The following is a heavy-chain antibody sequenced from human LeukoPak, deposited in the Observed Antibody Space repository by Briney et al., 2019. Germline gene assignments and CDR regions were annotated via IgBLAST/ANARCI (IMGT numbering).Heavy chain of an antibody. Sequence: SGGSLRLSCAASGFTFSSYAMSWVRQAPGKGLEWVSAISGSGGSTYYADSVKGRFTISRDNSKNTLYLQMNSLRAEDTAVYYCANDLLPFNIVATIPDAFDIWGQGTMVTVSS. D-gene: IGHD5-12*01. CDR1: GFTFSSYA. CDR3: ANDLLPFNIVATIPDAFDI. V-gene: IGHV3-23*01. CDR2: ISGSGGST. J-gene: IGHJ3*02.